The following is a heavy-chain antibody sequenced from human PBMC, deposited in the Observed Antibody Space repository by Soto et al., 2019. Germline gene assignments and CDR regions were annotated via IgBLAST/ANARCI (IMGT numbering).Heavy chain of an antibody. J-gene: IGHJ5*02. CDR1: GYTFTSYD. V-gene: IGHV1-8*01. CDR3: ARMPFGPARFDP. CDR2: MNPNSGNT. D-gene: IGHD2-2*01. Sequence: ASVKVSCKASGYTFTSYDINWVRQATGQGLEWMGWMNPNSGNTGYAQKIQGRVTMNRNTSISTAYMELSSLRSEDTAVYYCARMPFGPARFDPWGQGTLVTVSS.